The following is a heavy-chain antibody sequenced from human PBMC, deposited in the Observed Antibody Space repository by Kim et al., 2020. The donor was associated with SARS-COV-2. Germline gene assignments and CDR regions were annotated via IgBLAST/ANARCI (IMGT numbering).Heavy chain of an antibody. J-gene: IGHJ4*02. CDR2: IWYDGSNK. Sequence: GGSLRLSCAASGFTFSSYGMHWVRQAPGKGLEWVAVIWYDGSNKYYADSVKGRFTISRDNSKNTLYLQMNSLRAEDTAVYYCARDWYCSGGSCPSYWGQGTLVTVSS. D-gene: IGHD2-15*01. CDR1: GFTFSSYG. V-gene: IGHV3-33*01. CDR3: ARDWYCSGGSCPSY.